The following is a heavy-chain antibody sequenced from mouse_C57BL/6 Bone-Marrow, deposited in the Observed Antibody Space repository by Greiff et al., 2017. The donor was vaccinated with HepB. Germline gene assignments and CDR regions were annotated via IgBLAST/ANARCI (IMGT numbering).Heavy chain of an antibody. CDR3: ARKRGNGYYMDY. Sequence: VQLQQPGAELVRPGTSVKLSCKASGYTFTSYWMHWVKQRPGQGLEWIGVIDPSDSYTNYNQKFKGKATLTVDTSSSTAYMQLSSLTSEDSAVYYCARKRGNGYYMDYWGQGTSVTVSS. CDR1: GYTFTSYW. J-gene: IGHJ4*01. D-gene: IGHD2-3*01. CDR2: IDPSDSYT. V-gene: IGHV1-59*01.